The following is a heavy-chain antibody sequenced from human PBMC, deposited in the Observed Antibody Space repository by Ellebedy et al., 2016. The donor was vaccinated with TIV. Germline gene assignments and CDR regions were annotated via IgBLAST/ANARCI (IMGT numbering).Heavy chain of an antibody. Sequence: GESLKISCEASGFTFSDYYMSWIRQAPGKGLEWVSYISGDGGFTSHADFVKGRFTISRDNAKNTLYLQMNSLKAEDTAMYYCSTLSDTGYWGHGTLVTVSS. J-gene: IGHJ4*01. V-gene: IGHV3-11*06. CDR2: ISGDGGFT. CDR1: GFTFSDYY. CDR3: STLSDTGY. D-gene: IGHD1-1*01.